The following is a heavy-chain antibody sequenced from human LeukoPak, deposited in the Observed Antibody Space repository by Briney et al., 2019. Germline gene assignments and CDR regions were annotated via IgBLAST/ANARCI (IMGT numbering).Heavy chain of an antibody. J-gene: IGHJ5*02. V-gene: IGHV4-59*01. D-gene: IGHD6-13*01. CDR1: GGSIRSNF. CDR2: IHHSGGA. CDR3: ATVREALGAAGTRFDP. Sequence: SETLSLTCSVSGGSIRSNFWTWLRRPPGKGLEWIGYIHHSGGANYNPSLKSRVTMSVDTSNNQLSLKLSSVSAADTAIYYCATVREALGAAGTRFDPWGHGTLVTVSP.